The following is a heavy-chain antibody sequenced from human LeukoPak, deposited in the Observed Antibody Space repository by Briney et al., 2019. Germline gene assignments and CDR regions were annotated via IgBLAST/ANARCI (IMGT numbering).Heavy chain of an antibody. CDR3: AKTKAFTSGFPLDL. Sequence: GGSLRLSCAASGFMFSDYAMSWVRQAPGKGLEGVSSISGSGGSIYDADSVKGRFTISRDNSKNTLYLQMNSLRAEDTAVYYCAKTKAFTSGFPLDLWGQGTLVTVSS. CDR1: GFMFSDYA. D-gene: IGHD3-22*01. CDR2: ISGSGGSI. J-gene: IGHJ5*02. V-gene: IGHV3-23*01.